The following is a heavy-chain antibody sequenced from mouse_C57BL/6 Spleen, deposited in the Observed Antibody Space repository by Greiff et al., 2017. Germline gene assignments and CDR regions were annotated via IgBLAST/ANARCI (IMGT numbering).Heavy chain of an antibody. Sequence: QVQLQQPGAELVMPGASVKLSCKASGYTFTSYWMHWVKQRPGQGLEWIGEIDPSDSYTNYNQKFKGKSTSTVDKYSSTAYMHLSILTSEYSAVYYSARSGDYVRFAYWGQGTLVTVSA. J-gene: IGHJ3*01. D-gene: IGHD2-4*01. CDR3: ARSGDYVRFAY. CDR2: IDPSDSYT. V-gene: IGHV1-69*01. CDR1: GYTFTSYW.